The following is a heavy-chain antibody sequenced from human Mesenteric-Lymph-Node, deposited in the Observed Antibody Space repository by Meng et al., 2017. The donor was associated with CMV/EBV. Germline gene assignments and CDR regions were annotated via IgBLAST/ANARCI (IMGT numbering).Heavy chain of an antibody. CDR2: IYSGGST. CDR1: GFTFSTYS. V-gene: IGHV3-53*01. J-gene: IGHJ3*02. CDR3: ARGEEGAFDI. Sequence: GGSLRLSCAASGFTFSTYSMNWVRQAPGTGLEWVSVIYSGGSTYYADSVKGRFTISRDNSKNTLYLQMNSLRAEDTAVYYCARGEEGAFDIWGQGTMVTVSS.